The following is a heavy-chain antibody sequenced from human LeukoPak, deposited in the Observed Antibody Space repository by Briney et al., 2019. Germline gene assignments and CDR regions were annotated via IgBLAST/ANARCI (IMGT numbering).Heavy chain of an antibody. CDR2: IYSGGST. J-gene: IGHJ3*02. V-gene: IGHV3-53*01. Sequence: GGSLRLSCAASGFTVSSNYMSWVRQAPGKGLEWVSVIYSGGSTYYADSVKGRFTISRDNSKNTLYLQMNSLRAEDTAVYYCARGDYGDYEGAFDIWGQGTMVTVSS. CDR3: ARGDYGDYEGAFDI. CDR1: GFTVSSNY. D-gene: IGHD4-17*01.